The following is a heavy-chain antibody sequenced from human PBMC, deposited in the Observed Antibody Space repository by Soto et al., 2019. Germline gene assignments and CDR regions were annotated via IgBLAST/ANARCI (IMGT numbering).Heavy chain of an antibody. CDR2: ISGSSSSI. J-gene: IGHJ5*02. D-gene: IGHD2-21*02. CDR3: ARHYDVMTTRRFDP. V-gene: IGHV3-48*01. CDR1: GFTFSSYS. Sequence: GGSLRLSCAASGFTFSSYSMNWVRQAPGKGLEWVSHISGSSSSIYYADSVKGRFTISRDNGKNSLYLQMSSLRAEDTAVYYCARHYDVMTTRRFDPWGQGTLVTVSS.